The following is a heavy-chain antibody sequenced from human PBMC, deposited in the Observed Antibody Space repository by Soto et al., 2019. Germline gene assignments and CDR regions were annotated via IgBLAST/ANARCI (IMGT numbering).Heavy chain of an antibody. CDR1: GFTFSSYA. Sequence: QVQLVESGGGVVQPGRSLRLSCAASGFTFSSYAMHWVRQAPGKGLEWVAVISYDGSNKYYADSVKGRFTISRDNSKNTLYLQMNRLRAEDTAVYYCARESITIIVVVITTSNYFDYWGQGTRVAVSS. V-gene: IGHV3-30-3*01. J-gene: IGHJ4*02. CDR3: ARESITIIVVVITTSNYFDY. CDR2: ISYDGSNK. D-gene: IGHD3-22*01.